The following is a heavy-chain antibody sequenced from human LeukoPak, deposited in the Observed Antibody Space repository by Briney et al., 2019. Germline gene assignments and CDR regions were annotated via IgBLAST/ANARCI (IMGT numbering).Heavy chain of an antibody. CDR1: GYTFTGYY. CDR2: IIPIFGTA. D-gene: IGHD2-2*01. CDR3: AKGGFVVVPAAKRGDFDY. J-gene: IGHJ4*02. Sequence: SVKVSCKASGYTFTGYYMHWVRQAPGQGLEWMGGIIPIFGTANYAQKFQGRVTITTDESTSTAYMELSSLRSEDTAVYYCAKGGFVVVPAAKRGDFDYWGQGTPVTVSS. V-gene: IGHV1-69*05.